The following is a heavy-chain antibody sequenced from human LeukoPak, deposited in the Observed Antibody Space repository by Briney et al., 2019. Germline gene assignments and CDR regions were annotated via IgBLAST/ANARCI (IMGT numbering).Heavy chain of an antibody. D-gene: IGHD3-10*01. CDR3: ARGKTEFDY. V-gene: IGHV3-48*01. Sequence: PGGSLRLSCAASGFTFSSYSMNWVRQAPGKGLEWVSFLSSSSSTIYYADSVKGRFTISRDNAKNSLYLQMNSLRGEDTAVYYCARGKTEFDYWGQGTLVTVSS. CDR1: GFTFSSYS. CDR2: LSSSSSTI. J-gene: IGHJ4*02.